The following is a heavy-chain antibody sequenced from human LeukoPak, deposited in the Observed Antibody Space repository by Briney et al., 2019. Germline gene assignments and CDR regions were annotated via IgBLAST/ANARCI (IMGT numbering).Heavy chain of an antibody. Sequence: SETLSLTCAVSGGSISSGGYSWSWIRQPPGKGLEWIGYIYHSGSTYYNPSLKSRVTISVDTSKNQFSLKLSSVTAADTAVYYCATMTTVTTYYFDYWGQGTLVTVSS. CDR2: IYHSGST. J-gene: IGHJ4*02. D-gene: IGHD4-17*01. CDR3: ATMTTVTTYYFDY. CDR1: GGSISSGGYS. V-gene: IGHV4-30-2*05.